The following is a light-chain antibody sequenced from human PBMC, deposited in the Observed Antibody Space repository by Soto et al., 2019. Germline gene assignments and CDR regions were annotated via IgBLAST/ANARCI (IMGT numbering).Light chain of an antibody. Sequence: EVVMTQSPATLSASPGERATLSCRASQIVNSRLAWYQQKPGQPPRLLIYAASSRATGIPDRFSGSGSGTDFTLTISRLEPEDFAVYYCQQRDIWPWTFGQGTKVDIK. J-gene: IGKJ1*01. CDR2: AAS. CDR3: QQRDIWPWT. V-gene: IGKV3D-20*02. CDR1: QIVNSR.